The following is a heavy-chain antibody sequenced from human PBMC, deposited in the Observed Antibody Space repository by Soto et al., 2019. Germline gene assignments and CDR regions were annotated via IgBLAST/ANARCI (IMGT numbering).Heavy chain of an antibody. CDR1: GGTFSSYA. CDR3: ARTRLDYDSSGYYPTLYYFDY. D-gene: IGHD3-22*01. J-gene: IGHJ4*02. V-gene: IGHV1-69*01. CDR2: IIPIFGTA. Sequence: QVQLVQSGAEVKKPGSSVKVSCKASGGTFSSYAISWVRQAPGQGLEWMGGIIPIFGTANYAQKFQGRVTINADESTSTAYMELSSLRSEDKAVYYCARTRLDYDSSGYYPTLYYFDYWGQGTLVTVSS.